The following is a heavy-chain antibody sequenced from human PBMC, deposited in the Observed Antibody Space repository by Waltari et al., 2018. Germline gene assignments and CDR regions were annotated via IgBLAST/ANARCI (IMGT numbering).Heavy chain of an antibody. CDR3: ARGDTSNWFASYFDF. D-gene: IGHD3-10*01. CDR2: IYFSGST. J-gene: IGHJ4*02. V-gene: IGHV4-59*01. CDR1: AASISSYY. Sequence: QVRLQESGPGLVKPSETMSLTCTVSAASISSYYWSWIRQPPGKGLEWSAYIYFSGSTSYNPSLKSRVAISGDTSKKQFSLRLSSVTAADTAVYYCARGDTSNWFASYFDFWGQGILVSVSS.